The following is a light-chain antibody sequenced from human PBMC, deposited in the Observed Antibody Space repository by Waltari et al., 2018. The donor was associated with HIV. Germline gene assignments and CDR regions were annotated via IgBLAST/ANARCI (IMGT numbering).Light chain of an antibody. Sequence: QSGLTQPPSASGTIGQRVTISCLGRRSNIGVNSVNWYQKLPGTAPRLLIYNTNQRPSGVPDRFSGSKSGTSAYLAISGLQAADEADYYCSAWDENVNGLFGGGTKLTVL. CDR1: RSNIGVNS. CDR2: NTN. V-gene: IGLV1-44*01. CDR3: SAWDENVNGL. J-gene: IGLJ2*01.